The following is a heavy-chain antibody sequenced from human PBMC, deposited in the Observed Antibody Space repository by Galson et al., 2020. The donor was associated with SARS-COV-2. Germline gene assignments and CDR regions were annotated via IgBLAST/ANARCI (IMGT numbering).Heavy chain of an antibody. CDR2: INYSGTT. CDR3: VRGASDYTSLTDRWFDP. D-gene: IGHD4-4*01. Sequence: SETLSLTCTVSGGTISSSYWSWIRQPPGKGLEWIGYINYSGTTNYYPSLKSRVTISVDTSKNQFPLKLSSVTAADTAVYFCVRGASDYTSLTDRWFDPWGQGTLVTVSS. CDR1: GGTISSSY. J-gene: IGHJ5*02. V-gene: IGHV4-59*01.